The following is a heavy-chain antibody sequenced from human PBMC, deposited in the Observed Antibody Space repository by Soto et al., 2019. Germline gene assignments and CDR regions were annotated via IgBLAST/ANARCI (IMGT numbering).Heavy chain of an antibody. Sequence: QVQLVQSGPEVKKPGASVKVSCKASGYTFTTYAISWVRQAPGQGLEWMGWINTYIGNTNYAQKLQGRVTMTTDTSTSTAYMELRGLRSDDTAVYYCARAPKFTIFGVVICGSDDWFDPWGQGTLVTVSS. CDR2: INTYIGNT. J-gene: IGHJ5*02. V-gene: IGHV1-18*01. CDR3: ARAPKFTIFGVVICGSDDWFDP. D-gene: IGHD3-3*01. CDR1: GYTFTTYA.